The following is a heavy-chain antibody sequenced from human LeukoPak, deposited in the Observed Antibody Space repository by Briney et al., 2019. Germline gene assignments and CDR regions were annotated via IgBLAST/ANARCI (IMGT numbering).Heavy chain of an antibody. D-gene: IGHD2-15*01. V-gene: IGHV3-30*09. Sequence: PGRTLRLSCAASGFTFSYYAMTWVRQAPPQGLGREAVISNDGSNKNYSESFKDRLAITRDNSKNTLYLQMNSLRAEDTAVYYCARATGDCSGGTCHSELDLWGQGTLVTVSS. CDR2: ISNDGSNK. CDR1: GFTFSYYA. J-gene: IGHJ5*02. CDR3: ARATGDCSGGTCHSELDL.